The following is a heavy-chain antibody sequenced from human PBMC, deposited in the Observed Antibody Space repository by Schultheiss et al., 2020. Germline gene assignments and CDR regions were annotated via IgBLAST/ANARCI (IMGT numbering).Heavy chain of an antibody. CDR2: IYYSGST. V-gene: IGHV4-31*03. D-gene: IGHD3-16*01. Sequence: SQTLSLTCTVSGGSISSGGYYWSWIRQHPGKGLEWIGYIYYSGSTNYNPSLKSRVTISVDTSKNQFSLKLSSVTAADTAVYYCARSSRPHRSPLRVPVDYWGQGTLVTVSS. J-gene: IGHJ4*02. CDR3: ARSSRPHRSPLRVPVDY. CDR1: GGSISSGGYY.